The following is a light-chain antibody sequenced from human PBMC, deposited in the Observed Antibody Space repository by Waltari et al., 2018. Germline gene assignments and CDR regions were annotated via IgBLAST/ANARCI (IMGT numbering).Light chain of an antibody. CDR3: QQYGSLPWT. J-gene: IGKJ1*01. V-gene: IGKV3-20*01. CDR1: EYVPSGY. CDR2: GAS. Sequence: EIVLTQSPGTLSLSPGDRATISRASEYVPSGYLAWYQQEPGQAPRLLIFGASSGATGIPDRFSGSESGTNFTLTISRLGPEDFAVYYCQQYGSLPWTFGQGTKVEIK.